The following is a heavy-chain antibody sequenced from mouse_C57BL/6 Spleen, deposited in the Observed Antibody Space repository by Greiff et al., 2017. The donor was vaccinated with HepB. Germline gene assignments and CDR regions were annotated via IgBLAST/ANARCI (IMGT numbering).Heavy chain of an antibody. D-gene: IGHD3-1*01. CDR3: ARSGYGYAMDY. J-gene: IGHJ4*01. V-gene: IGHV1-4*01. Sequence: QVQLQQSGAELARPGASVKMSCKASGYTFTSYTMHWVKQRPGQGLEWIGYINPSSGYTKYNQKFKDKATLTADKSSNTAYMQLSSLTSEDSAVYYCARSGYGYAMDYWGQGTSVTVSS. CDR2: INPSSGYT. CDR1: GYTFTSYT.